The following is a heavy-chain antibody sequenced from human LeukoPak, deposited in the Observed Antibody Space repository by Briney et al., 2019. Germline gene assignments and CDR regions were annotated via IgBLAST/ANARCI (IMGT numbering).Heavy chain of an antibody. CDR3: ARWGSWSPVSSSWYFWFDP. Sequence: GASVKVSCKASGYTFTGYYMHWVRQAPGQGLEWMGWINPNSGGTSYAQKFQGRVTMTRDTSISTAYMELSRLRSDDTAVYYCARWGSWSPVSSSWYFWFDPWGQGTLVTVSS. V-gene: IGHV1-2*02. CDR2: INPNSGGT. D-gene: IGHD6-13*01. J-gene: IGHJ5*02. CDR1: GYTFTGYY.